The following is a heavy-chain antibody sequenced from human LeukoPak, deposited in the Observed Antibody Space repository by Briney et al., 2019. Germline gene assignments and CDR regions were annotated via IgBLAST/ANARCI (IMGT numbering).Heavy chain of an antibody. D-gene: IGHD5-24*01. Sequence: PGGSLRLSCRASGFTFGDYPMSWVRQTPEKGLEWVGFIRSNLYGGTAEYVASVKGRFIISRDDSKSIVYLHMNSLKIEDTAIYSCTPGNFFDPWGPGTLVTVSS. CDR2: IRSNLYGGTA. V-gene: IGHV3-49*04. CDR3: TPGNFFDP. CDR1: GFTFGDYP. J-gene: IGHJ5*02.